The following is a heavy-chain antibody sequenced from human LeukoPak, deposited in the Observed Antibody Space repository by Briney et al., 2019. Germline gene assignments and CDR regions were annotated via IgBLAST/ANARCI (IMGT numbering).Heavy chain of an antibody. J-gene: IGHJ4*02. Sequence: GGSLRLSCAASGFTFSTYTMNWVRQAPGEGLEWVSIISGSGDNTYYADSVKGRFTISRDNSKNTLYLQMNSLRAEDTAVYYCAKDTQWLIHAPYYFDYWGQGTLVTVSS. CDR2: ISGSGDNT. CDR3: AKDTQWLIHAPYYFDY. D-gene: IGHD6-19*01. CDR1: GFTFSTYT. V-gene: IGHV3-23*01.